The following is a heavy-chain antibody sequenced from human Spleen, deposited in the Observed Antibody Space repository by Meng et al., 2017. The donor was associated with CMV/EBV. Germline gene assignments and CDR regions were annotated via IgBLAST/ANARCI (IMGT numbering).Heavy chain of an antibody. D-gene: IGHD3-22*01. CDR2: IKADGSDK. CDR1: GFTFSNSD. J-gene: IGHJ5*02. Sequence: GGSLRLSCAASGFTFSNSDMNWVRQAPGKGLEWVANIKADGSDKNYVDSVKGRFTISRDNAKNSLYLQMNSLRAEDTAVYYCARLYYYDRSGHYAGIDAWGQGTLVTVSS. CDR3: ARLYYYDRSGHYAGIDA. V-gene: IGHV3-7*01.